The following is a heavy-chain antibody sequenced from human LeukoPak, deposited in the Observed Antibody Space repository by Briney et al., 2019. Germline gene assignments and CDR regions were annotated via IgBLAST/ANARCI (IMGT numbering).Heavy chain of an antibody. CDR1: GYTLTELS. CDR3: ARVRRPSSGSGVDAFDI. CDR2: INPNSGGT. J-gene: IGHJ3*02. D-gene: IGHD1-26*01. V-gene: IGHV1-2*04. Sequence: ASVKVSCKVSGYTLTELSMHWVRQAPGQGLEWMGWINPNSGGTNYAQKFQGWVTMTRDTSISTAYMELSRLRSEDTAVYYCARVRRPSSGSGVDAFDIWGQGTMVTVSS.